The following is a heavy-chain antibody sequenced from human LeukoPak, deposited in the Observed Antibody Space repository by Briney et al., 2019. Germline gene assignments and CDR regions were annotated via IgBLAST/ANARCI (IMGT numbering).Heavy chain of an antibody. CDR2: VYYSGSA. CDR1: GGSVGSGTYY. V-gene: IGHV4-39*07. Sequence: SETLSLTCTVSGGSVGSGTYYWSWIRQSPGKGLEWIGNVYYSGSAYYNPSLKSRVTMSVDTSKNQFSLKLSSVTAADTAVYYCARVSLVRGAPDYYFDYWGQGTLVTVSS. D-gene: IGHD3-10*01. J-gene: IGHJ4*02. CDR3: ARVSLVRGAPDYYFDY.